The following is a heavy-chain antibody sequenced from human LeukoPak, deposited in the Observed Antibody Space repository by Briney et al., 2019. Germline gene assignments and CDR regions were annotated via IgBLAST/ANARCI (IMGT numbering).Heavy chain of an antibody. J-gene: IGHJ5*02. CDR1: GYTFTSYG. CDR3: ARNLLTGYSSGWYSWFDP. D-gene: IGHD6-19*01. CDR2: ISAYNGNT. V-gene: IGHV1-18*01. Sequence: ASVKVSCKASGYTFTSYGISWVRQAPGQGLEWMGWISAYNGNTNYAQKLQGRVTMTTDTSTGTAYMELRSLRSDDTAVYYCARNLLTGYSSGWYSWFDPWGQGTLVTVSS.